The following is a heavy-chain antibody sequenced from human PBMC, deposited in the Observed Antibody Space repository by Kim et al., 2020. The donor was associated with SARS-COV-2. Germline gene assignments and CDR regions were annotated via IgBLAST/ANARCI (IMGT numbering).Heavy chain of an antibody. CDR3: AKDPNWNYGRYYFDY. Sequence: DSVKGRFTISRDNAKNSLYLQMNSLRAEDTALYYCAKDPNWNYGRYYFDYWGQGTLVTVSS. V-gene: IGHV3-9*01. J-gene: IGHJ4*02. D-gene: IGHD1-7*01.